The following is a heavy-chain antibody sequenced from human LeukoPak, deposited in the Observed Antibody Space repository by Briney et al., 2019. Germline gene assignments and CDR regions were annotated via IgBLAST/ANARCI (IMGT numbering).Heavy chain of an antibody. Sequence: ALVKVSCKVSGYTLTELSMHWVRQAPGKGLEWMGGFDPEDGETIYAQKFQGRVTMTEDTSTDTAYMELSSLRSEDTAVYYCATLLIPRGATAYFDYWGQGTLVTVSS. V-gene: IGHV1-24*01. CDR3: ATLLIPRGATAYFDY. CDR1: GYTLTELS. J-gene: IGHJ4*02. CDR2: FDPEDGET. D-gene: IGHD1-26*01.